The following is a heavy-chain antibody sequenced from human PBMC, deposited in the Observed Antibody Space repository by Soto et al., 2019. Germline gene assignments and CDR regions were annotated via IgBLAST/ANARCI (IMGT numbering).Heavy chain of an antibody. CDR3: ERDADSSGWDFDY. CDR1: GFTFSSYE. Sequence: GGSLRLSCAASGFTFSSYEMNWVRQAPGKGLEWVSYISSSGSTIYYADSVKGRFTISRDNAKNSLYLQMNSLRAEDTAVYYCERDADSSGWDFDYWGQGTLVTVSS. CDR2: ISSSGSTI. J-gene: IGHJ4*02. V-gene: IGHV3-48*03. D-gene: IGHD6-19*01.